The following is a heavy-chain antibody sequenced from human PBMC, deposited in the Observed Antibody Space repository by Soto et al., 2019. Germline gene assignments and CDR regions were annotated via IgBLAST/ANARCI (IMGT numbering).Heavy chain of an antibody. CDR1: GGSISSSNW. CDR2: IYHSGST. Sequence: QVQLQESGPGLVKPSGTLSLTCAVSGGSISSSNWWSWVRQPPGKGLEWIGEIYHSGSTNYNPSLTSRVTISVTKSKNQFSRKLSSVTAADTAVYYCARSHAGSGTNFDYGGQGTLVTVSS. D-gene: IGHD3-10*01. V-gene: IGHV4-4*02. CDR3: ARSHAGSGTNFDY. J-gene: IGHJ4*02.